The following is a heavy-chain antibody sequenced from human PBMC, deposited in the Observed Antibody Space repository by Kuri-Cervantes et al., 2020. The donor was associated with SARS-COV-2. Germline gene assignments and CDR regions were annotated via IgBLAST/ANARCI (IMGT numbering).Heavy chain of an antibody. CDR1: ENTFRGYY. CDR2: INPNTGDT. Sequence: ASVKVSCKASENTFRGYYIHWVRQAPGQGLEWMGWINPNTGDTKYAQKFQGRVTMTRDTSISTAYMELSRLRSDDTAVYYCARAAEGRYYFDYWGQGTLVTVSS. V-gene: IGHV1-2*02. J-gene: IGHJ4*02. CDR3: ARAAEGRYYFDY.